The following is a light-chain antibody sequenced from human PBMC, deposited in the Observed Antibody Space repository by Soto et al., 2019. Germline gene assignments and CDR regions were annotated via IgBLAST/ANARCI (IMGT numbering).Light chain of an antibody. CDR1: QSVSSSY. Sequence: EIVLTQSPGTLSLSPGERATLSCRASQSVSSSYLAWYQQKPGQAPRLLIHGASSRATGIPDRFSGTGSGTDFTLTISRLEPEDFAVYYCQQYCSSPRITFGQGTRLEV. CDR3: QQYCSSPRIT. J-gene: IGKJ5*01. CDR2: GAS. V-gene: IGKV3-20*01.